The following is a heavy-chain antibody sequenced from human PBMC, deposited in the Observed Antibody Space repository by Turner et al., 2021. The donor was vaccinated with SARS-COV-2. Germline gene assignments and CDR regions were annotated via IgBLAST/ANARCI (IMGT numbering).Heavy chain of an antibody. CDR2: IIPILGIA. J-gene: IGHJ6*02. D-gene: IGHD3-10*01. V-gene: IGHV1-69*04. Sequence: QVQLVQSGAEVKKPGSSVKVSCKASGGTFSSYAISWVRQAPGQGLEWMGRIIPILGIAKYAQKFQGRVTITADKSTSTAYMELSSLRSEDTAVYYCAKKEVRGVIEDYYYGMDVWGQGTTVTVSS. CDR3: AKKEVRGVIEDYYYGMDV. CDR1: GGTFSSYA.